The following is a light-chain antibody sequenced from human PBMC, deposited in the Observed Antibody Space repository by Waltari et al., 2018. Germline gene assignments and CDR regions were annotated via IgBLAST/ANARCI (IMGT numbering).Light chain of an antibody. CDR1: QSISSS. V-gene: IGKV3-15*01. CDR2: GAS. J-gene: IGKJ1*01. Sequence: ETVMTQSPATLSVSPGERATLSCRATQSISSSLAWYQQKPGQAPRLLIFGASTRATGIPARFSGSGSGTEFTLTISSLQSEDFAVYYCQQYSNLPRTFGQGTKVEIK. CDR3: QQYSNLPRT.